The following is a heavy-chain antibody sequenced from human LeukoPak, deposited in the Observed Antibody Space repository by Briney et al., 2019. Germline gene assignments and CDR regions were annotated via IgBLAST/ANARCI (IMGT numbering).Heavy chain of an antibody. CDR3: ARGLSSSSLTPSSSWYEHYFDY. CDR2: IYHSGST. J-gene: IGHJ4*02. V-gene: IGHV4-38-2*02. CDR1: GYSISSGYY. D-gene: IGHD6-13*01. Sequence: SETLSLTCTVSGYSISSGYYWGWLRPPPGKGLEWIGSIYHSGSTYYSPSLKSRVTISVETSKNQFPLKLSSVTAADTAVYYCARGLSSSSLTPSSSWYEHYFDYWGQGTLVIVSS.